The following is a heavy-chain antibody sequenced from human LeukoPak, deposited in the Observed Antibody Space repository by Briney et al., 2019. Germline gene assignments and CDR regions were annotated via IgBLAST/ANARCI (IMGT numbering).Heavy chain of an antibody. D-gene: IGHD5-12*01. J-gene: IGHJ6*02. CDR2: ISSSSSYI. V-gene: IGHV3-21*01. Sequence: GGSLRLSCAASGFTFSSYSMNWVRQAPGKGLEWVSSISSSSSYIYYADSVKGRFTISRDNAKNSLYLQMNSLRAEDTAVYYCARDWGFVAKAGSYYYYGMDVWGQGTTVTVSS. CDR3: ARDWGFVAKAGSYYYYGMDV. CDR1: GFTFSSYS.